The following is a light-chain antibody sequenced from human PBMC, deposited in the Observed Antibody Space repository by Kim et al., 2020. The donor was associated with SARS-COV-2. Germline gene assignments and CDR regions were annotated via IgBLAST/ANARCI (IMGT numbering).Light chain of an antibody. CDR1: QSVNTK. V-gene: IGKV3D-15*01. CDR2: GAY. CDR3: QQYQDWAGT. J-gene: IGKJ1*01. Sequence: EIVMTQSPATLSVSPGERATLTCRASQSVNTKLAWYQQKGGRPPRILIYGAYTRATGVPARFSGSGSGTDFTLTISSLQSEDFAVYYCQQYQDWAGTFGQGTKVDIK.